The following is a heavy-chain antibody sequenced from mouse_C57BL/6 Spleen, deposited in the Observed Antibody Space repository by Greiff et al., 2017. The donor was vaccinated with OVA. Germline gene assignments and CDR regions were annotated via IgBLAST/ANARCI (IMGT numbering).Heavy chain of an antibody. D-gene: IGHD1-1*01. CDR3: ARSYYGSKGTWFAY. V-gene: IGHV1-18*01. CDR2: INPNNGGT. Sequence: VQLQQSGPELVKPGASVKIPCKASGYTFTDYNMDWVKQSHGKSLEWIGDINPNNGGTIYNQKFKGKATLTVDKSSSTAYMELRSLTSEDTAVYYCARSYYGSKGTWFAYWGQGTLVTVSA. CDR1: GYTFTDYN. J-gene: IGHJ3*01.